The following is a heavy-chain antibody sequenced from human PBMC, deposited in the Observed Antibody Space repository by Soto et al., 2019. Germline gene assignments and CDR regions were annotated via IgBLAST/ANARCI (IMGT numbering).Heavy chain of an antibody. CDR3: TVGVRFYGPGSLDM. J-gene: IGHJ3*02. Sequence: ASVKVSCKASGYTFSSYGISWVRQAPGQGLEWMGWISVNNGDTNYAQKFQGRVTMTTDKSTSTAFMELRSLRSDDTALYYCTVGVRFYGPGSLDMWGQGTMVTVSS. V-gene: IGHV1-18*01. CDR2: ISVNNGDT. D-gene: IGHD3-3*01. CDR1: GYTFSSYG.